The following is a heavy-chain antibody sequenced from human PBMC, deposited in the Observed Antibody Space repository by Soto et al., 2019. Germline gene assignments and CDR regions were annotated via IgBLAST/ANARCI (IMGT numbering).Heavy chain of an antibody. CDR2: IWHDGSNK. Sequence: QVQVVESGGGVVQPGRSLRLSCAASGFTFSSYTMYWVRQAPGKGLEGVAVIWHDGSNKYYVDSVKGRFTISRDNSKNTLYLPMNSLRAEDTAVYYCAREDWNDGHYCGMGVWGQGTTVTVS. D-gene: IGHD1-1*01. V-gene: IGHV3-33*01. CDR1: GFTFSSYT. J-gene: IGHJ6*02. CDR3: AREDWNDGHYCGMGV.